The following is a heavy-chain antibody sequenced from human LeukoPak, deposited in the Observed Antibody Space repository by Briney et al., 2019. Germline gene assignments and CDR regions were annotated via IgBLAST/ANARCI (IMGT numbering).Heavy chain of an antibody. Sequence: ASVKVSCKASGYTIITYYMHWVRQAPGQGLEWMGWINPHSGGTNSAQKFQGRVTMTRDTSISTAYMELSRLRSDDTAVYYCARAYDYGGNLVPFDYWGQGTLVTVSS. CDR3: ARAYDYGGNLVPFDY. D-gene: IGHD4-23*01. J-gene: IGHJ4*02. CDR1: GYTIITYY. CDR2: INPHSGGT. V-gene: IGHV1-2*02.